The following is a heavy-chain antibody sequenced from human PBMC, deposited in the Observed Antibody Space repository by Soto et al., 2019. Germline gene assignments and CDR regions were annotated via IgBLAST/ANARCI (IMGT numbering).Heavy chain of an antibody. CDR1: GDSISSNKW. CDR2: MYHTGST. CDR3: ARLRDMVNWYFDL. Sequence: TSETLSLTCAVSGDSISSNKWWSWVRQPPEKGLEWIGEMYHTGSTNYNPSLKSRVTISVDTSKNQFSLKLSSVTAEDTAVYYCARLRDMVNWYFDLWGRGTLVTVSS. V-gene: IGHV4-4*02. J-gene: IGHJ2*01. D-gene: IGHD5-12*01.